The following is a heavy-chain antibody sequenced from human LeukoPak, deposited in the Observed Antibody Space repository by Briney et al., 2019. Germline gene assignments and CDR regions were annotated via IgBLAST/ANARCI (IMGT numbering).Heavy chain of an antibody. Sequence: ASVKVSCKTFGYTFTGYYLHWMRQAPGQGLEWMGWIHPNSGGTKLAQEFQGRVTMTRDTSISTAYMELSRLSYDDTAVYYCARDPTVSEYDALDIWGQGTMVTVSS. D-gene: IGHD4-17*01. CDR1: GYTFTGYY. CDR3: ARDPTVSEYDALDI. J-gene: IGHJ3*02. V-gene: IGHV1-2*02. CDR2: IHPNSGGT.